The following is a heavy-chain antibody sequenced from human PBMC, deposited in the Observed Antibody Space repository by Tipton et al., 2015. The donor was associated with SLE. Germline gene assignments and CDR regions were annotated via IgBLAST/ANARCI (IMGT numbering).Heavy chain of an antibody. CDR1: GGTFSSYA. D-gene: IGHD6-13*01. J-gene: IGHJ4*02. CDR3: ARDKRSSPLDY. V-gene: IGHV1-69*06. Sequence: QLVQSGPEVKKPGSSVKVSCKASGGTFSSYAISWVRQAPGQGLEWMGRIIPIFGTANYAQKFQGRVTMTTDTSTSTAYMELRSLRSDDTAVYYCARDKRSSPLDYWGQGTLVTVSS. CDR2: IIPIFGTA.